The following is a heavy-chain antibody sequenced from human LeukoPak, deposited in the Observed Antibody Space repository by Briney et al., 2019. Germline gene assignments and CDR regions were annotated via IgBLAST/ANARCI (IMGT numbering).Heavy chain of an antibody. Sequence: SVKVSCKASGGTFSSYAISWVRQAPGQGLEWMGGIIPIFGTANYAQKFQGRVTITADESTSTAYMELSSLRSEDTAVYYCARDGYYGSGSYPPVGYWGQGTLVTVSS. CDR1: GGTFSSYA. CDR2: IIPIFGTA. J-gene: IGHJ4*02. CDR3: ARDGYYGSGSYPPVGY. D-gene: IGHD3-10*01. V-gene: IGHV1-69*01.